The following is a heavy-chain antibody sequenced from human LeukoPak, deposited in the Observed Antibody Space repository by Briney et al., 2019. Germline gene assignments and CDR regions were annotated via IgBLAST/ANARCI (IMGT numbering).Heavy chain of an antibody. V-gene: IGHV3-30*01. Sequence: GGSLRLSCVASGFPFSSYSFHWVRQAPGKGLEWVALLSYDGSIKHYADSVKGRFTLSRDNSKSSVYPQMDSLKADDTAVYYCARGVSTWYRIDYWGQGTLVTVSS. J-gene: IGHJ4*02. CDR2: LSYDGSIK. D-gene: IGHD6-13*01. CDR1: GFPFSSYS. CDR3: ARGVSTWYRIDY.